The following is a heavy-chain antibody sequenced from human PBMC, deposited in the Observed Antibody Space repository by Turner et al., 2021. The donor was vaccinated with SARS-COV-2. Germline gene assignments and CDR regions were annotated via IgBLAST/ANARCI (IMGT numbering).Heavy chain of an antibody. J-gene: IGHJ5*02. CDR1: GASIGSCRNY. CDR3: ARHDSRITNIIVVPRNWFDP. CDR2: INYSGRT. V-gene: IGHV4-39*01. Sequence: QLQLQESGPGLVKASETLSLTCTVSGASIGSCRNYWGWIRQPPGKGLEWIGSINYSGRTYYKSSLKSRVTISVDTSKNQISLKLSTVTAADTAKYYCARHDSRITNIIVVPRNWFDPWGQGTLVTVSS. D-gene: IGHD3-22*01.